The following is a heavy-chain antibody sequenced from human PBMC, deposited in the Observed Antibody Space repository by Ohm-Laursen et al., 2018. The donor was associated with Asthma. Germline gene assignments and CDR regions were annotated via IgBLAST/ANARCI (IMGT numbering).Heavy chain of an antibody. CDR3: ARTWLSTVTTSNYYYYYGMDV. CDR1: GFTFRSYA. CDR2: ISYDGSNK. J-gene: IGHJ6*02. D-gene: IGHD4-17*01. Sequence: SLRLSCAASGFTFRSYAMHWVRQAPGKGLEWVAVISYDGSNKYYADSVKGRFTISRDNSKNTLYLQMNSLRAEDTAVYYCARTWLSTVTTSNYYYYYGMDVWGQGTTVTVSS. V-gene: IGHV3-30-3*01.